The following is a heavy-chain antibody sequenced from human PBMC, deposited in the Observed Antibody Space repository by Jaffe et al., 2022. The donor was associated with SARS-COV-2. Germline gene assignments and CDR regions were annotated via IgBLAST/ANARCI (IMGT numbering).Heavy chain of an antibody. D-gene: IGHD4-4*01. CDR2: IRSKTYGGTT. CDR1: GFTFGDYA. CDR3: CRRDYSNYDYFDY. J-gene: IGHJ4*02. Sequence: EVQLVESGGDLVKPGRSLRLSCTASGFTFGDYALSWFRQAPGKGLEWVGLIRSKTYGGTTEYAASVKGRFNISRDDSKSIAYLQMNSLKTEDTAVYYCCRRDYSNYDYFDYWGQGTLVTVSS. V-gene: IGHV3-49*05.